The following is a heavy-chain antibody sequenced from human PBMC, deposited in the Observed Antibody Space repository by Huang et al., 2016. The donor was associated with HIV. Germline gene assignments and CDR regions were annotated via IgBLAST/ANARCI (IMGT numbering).Heavy chain of an antibody. Sequence: QIRLMQSGPELKQPGASVKVSCKASGYTFPSYGITWVRQAPGQGAEWMGWISASSGDTEYAQKVQGRVTLTTDTSTNIADMELRSLRSDDTAKYYCARDPKYHRIGYYRQRRGIDIWGQGTMVIVSS. J-gene: IGHJ3*02. V-gene: IGHV1-18*01. CDR2: ISASSGDT. CDR3: ARDPKYHRIGYYRQRRGIDI. D-gene: IGHD3-22*01. CDR1: GYTFPSYG.